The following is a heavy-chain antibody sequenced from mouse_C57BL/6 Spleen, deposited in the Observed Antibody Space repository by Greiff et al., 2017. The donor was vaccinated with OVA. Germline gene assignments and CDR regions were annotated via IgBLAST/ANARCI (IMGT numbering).Heavy chain of an antibody. V-gene: IGHV1-26*01. CDR3: AREGDADFDD. Sequence: EVQLQQSGPELVKPGASVKISCKASGYTFTDYYMNWVKQSHGKSLEWIGDINPNNGGTSYNQKFKGKATLTVDKSSSTAYMELRSLTSEDSAVYYCAREGDADFDDWGQGTTLTVSS. CDR2: INPNNGGT. CDR1: GYTFTDYY. J-gene: IGHJ2*01. D-gene: IGHD2-13*01.